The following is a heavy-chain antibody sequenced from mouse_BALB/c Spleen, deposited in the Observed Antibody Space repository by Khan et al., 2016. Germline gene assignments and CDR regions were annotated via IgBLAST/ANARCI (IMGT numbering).Heavy chain of an antibody. CDR2: IDPANGNF. J-gene: IGHJ2*01. CDR3: AGGNSPFDS. V-gene: IGHV14-3*02. Sequence: VQLKESGTELVKPGASVTLSCTASGFNIKDTYLHWVKQRPEQGLEWIGRIDPANGNFKFDPKFQGKATITADTYSNTTYRQLRWVTSGDTAVYYCAGGNSPFDSWGQSTTLTVSS. CDR1: GFNIKDTY. D-gene: IGHD2-1*01.